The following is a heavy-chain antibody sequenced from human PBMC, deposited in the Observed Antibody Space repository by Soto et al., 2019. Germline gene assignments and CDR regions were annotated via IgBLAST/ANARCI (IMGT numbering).Heavy chain of an antibody. J-gene: IGHJ1*01. V-gene: IGHV3-74*01. CDR3: ARLPNKSPQN. CDR1: GSTFSSYG. CDR2: ISNDGSSP. Sequence: EVHLVESGGGLVQPGGSLRLSCLAPGSTFSSYGMPWVRQAPGKGLVWVPSISNDGSSPSYADPVKGRFTISRDNAKNTLYLQMNSLRAEDTAVYYCARLPNKSPQNWGQGTLVIVSP.